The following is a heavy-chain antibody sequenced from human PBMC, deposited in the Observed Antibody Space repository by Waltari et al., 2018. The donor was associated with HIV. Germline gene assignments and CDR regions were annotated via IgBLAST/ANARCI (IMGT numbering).Heavy chain of an antibody. Sequence: QIHLVQSGAELRHPRASAPVPCTASGSTFRNSGITWVRQAPGQVLEWMGWISGYNGDTKYAQKVRGRVTMTTDTSTSTAYLEMGSLRFDDTAVYDCARNHYYGSSGYYSDYWGQGALVTVSS. CDR1: GSTFRNSG. CDR2: ISGYNGDT. CDR3: ARNHYYGSSGYYSDY. D-gene: IGHD3-22*01. J-gene: IGHJ4*02. V-gene: IGHV1-18*01.